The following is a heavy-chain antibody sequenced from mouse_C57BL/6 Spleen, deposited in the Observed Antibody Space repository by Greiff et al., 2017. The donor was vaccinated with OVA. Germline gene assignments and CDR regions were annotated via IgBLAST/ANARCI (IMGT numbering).Heavy chain of an antibody. D-gene: IGHD2-3*01. V-gene: IGHV1-55*01. CDR3: ARRLLGYFDV. CDR1: GYTFTSYW. J-gene: IGHJ1*03. Sequence: QVQLQQPGAELVKPGASVKMSCKASGYTFTSYWITWVKQRPGQGLEWIGDIYPGSGSTNYNEKLQSKATLTVDTSSSTAYMQLSNLTSEDSAVYYCARRLLGYFDVWGTGTTVTVSS. CDR2: IYPGSGST.